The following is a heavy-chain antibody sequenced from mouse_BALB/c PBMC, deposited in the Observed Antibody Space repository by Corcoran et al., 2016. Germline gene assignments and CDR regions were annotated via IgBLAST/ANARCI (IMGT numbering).Heavy chain of an antibody. Sequence: QVQLQQPGAELVKPGAPVKLSCKASGYTFTNYWMNWVKQRPGRGLEWIGRIDPSDSETHYNQKFKDKATLTVDKSSSTAYIQLSSLTSEDSAVYYCARQRGLPLDYWGQGTTLTVSS. J-gene: IGHJ2*01. CDR1: GYTFTNYW. D-gene: IGHD3-2*01. CDR3: ARQRGLPLDY. V-gene: IGHV1-69*02. CDR2: IDPSDSET.